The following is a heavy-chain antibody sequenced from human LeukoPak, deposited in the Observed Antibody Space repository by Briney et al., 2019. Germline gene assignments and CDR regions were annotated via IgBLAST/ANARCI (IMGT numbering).Heavy chain of an antibody. CDR1: DGSISSYY. J-gene: IGHJ4*02. CDR2: IYYSGST. CDR3: ARDARGYYDSHFDY. V-gene: IGHV4-59*01. Sequence: PSETLSLTCTVSDGSISSYYWSWIRQPPGKGLEWIWYIYYSGSTNYNPSLRSRVTISVDTSKNQFYLQLSSVTAAETDVYYCARDARGYYDSHFDYWGQGTLVTVSS. D-gene: IGHD3-22*01.